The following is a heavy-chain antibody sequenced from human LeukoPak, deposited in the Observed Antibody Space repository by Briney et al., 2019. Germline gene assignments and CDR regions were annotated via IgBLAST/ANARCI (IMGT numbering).Heavy chain of an antibody. Sequence: HSGGSLRLSCAASGFTFDDYAMHWVRHAPGKGLEWVSLISWDGGSTYYADSVKGRFTISRDNSKNSLYLQMNSLRAEDTAVYYCAELGITMIGGVWGKGTTVTISS. CDR3: AELGITMIGGV. CDR2: ISWDGGST. D-gene: IGHD3-10*02. J-gene: IGHJ6*04. V-gene: IGHV3-43D*03. CDR1: GFTFDDYA.